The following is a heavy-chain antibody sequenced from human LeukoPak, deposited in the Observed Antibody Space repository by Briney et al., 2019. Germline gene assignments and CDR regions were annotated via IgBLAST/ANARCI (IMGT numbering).Heavy chain of an antibody. CDR2: IKTDGSQT. Sequence: GGSLRLSCAASGFTFSTYWMTWVRQAPGKGLEWVANIKTDGSQTYYLDSVKGQFTISRDNAKNFLSLQLGSLRADDTGVYYCARASMGGRDYHLDSWGQGTLVTVSS. V-gene: IGHV3-7*01. CDR1: GFTFSTYW. D-gene: IGHD4/OR15-4a*01. CDR3: ARASMGGRDYHLDS. J-gene: IGHJ4*02.